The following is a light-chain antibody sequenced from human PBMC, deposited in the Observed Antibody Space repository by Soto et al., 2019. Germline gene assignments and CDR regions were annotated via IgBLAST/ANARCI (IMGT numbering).Light chain of an antibody. V-gene: IGKV3-11*01. J-gene: IGKJ4*01. Sequence: EIVLTQSPATLSLSLGERATLSCRASRSISSYLAWYQQKPAQAPRLLIYDASNRATGIPARCSGSGSGTDFTLTISSLEPEDFAVYYCQQRSNWPLTFGGGNKVEIK. CDR3: QQRSNWPLT. CDR2: DAS. CDR1: RSISSY.